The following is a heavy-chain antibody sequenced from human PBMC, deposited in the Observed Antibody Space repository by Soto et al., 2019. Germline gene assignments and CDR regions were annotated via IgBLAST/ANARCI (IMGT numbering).Heavy chain of an antibody. D-gene: IGHD1-7*01. CDR2: VNTRGTS. CDR3: VAESGDNCTYEVY. J-gene: IGHJ4*02. Sequence: QVQLQESGPGLVKPSETLSLTCTVSGASISHYSCSWIRQSAGKGLEWIGRVNTRGTSHYNPSLRSRVAVSVDKSRNQFSLRVTSVTAAVTAIYDCVAESGDNCTYEVYWGQGTPVTVSS. V-gene: IGHV4-4*07. CDR1: GASISHYS.